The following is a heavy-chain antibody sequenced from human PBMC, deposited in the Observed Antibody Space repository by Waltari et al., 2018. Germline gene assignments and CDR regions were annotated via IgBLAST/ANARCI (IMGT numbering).Heavy chain of an antibody. CDR3: ARDTRQLRLDY. CDR2: IHTSGST. V-gene: IGHV4-61*02. J-gene: IGHJ4*02. CDR1: GGSISSGSYY. Sequence: QVQLQESGPGLVKPSQTLSLTCTVSGGSISSGSYYWSWIRQPAGKGLEWIGRIHTSGSTNYNPSLKSRVTISVDTSKNQFSLKRSSVTAADTAVYYCARDTRQLRLDYWGQGTLVTVSS.